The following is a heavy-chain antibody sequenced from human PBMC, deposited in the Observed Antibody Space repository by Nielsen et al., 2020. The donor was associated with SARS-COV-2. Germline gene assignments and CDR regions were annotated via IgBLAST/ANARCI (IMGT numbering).Heavy chain of an antibody. J-gene: IGHJ4*02. Sequence: GESLKISCAASRFTFSSYGMHWVRQAPGKGLEWVAVISYDGSNKYYADSVKGRFTISRDNSKNTLYLQMNSLRAEDTAVYYCAKDKRAGYKSYYFDYWGQGTLVTVSS. CDR1: RFTFSSYG. CDR3: AKDKRAGYKSYYFDY. V-gene: IGHV3-30*18. CDR2: ISYDGSNK. D-gene: IGHD5-24*01.